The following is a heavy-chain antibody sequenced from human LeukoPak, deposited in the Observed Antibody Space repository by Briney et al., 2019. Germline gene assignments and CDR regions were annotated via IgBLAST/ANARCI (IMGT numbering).Heavy chain of an antibody. V-gene: IGHV4-4*02. Sequence: SGTLSLTCAVSGGSISSSNWWSWVRQPPGKGLEWIGEIYHSGSTNYNPSLKSRVTISVDTSKNQFSLKLSSVTAADTAVYYCARADGGNSGLWYFDLWGRGTLVTVSS. CDR1: GGSISSSNW. J-gene: IGHJ2*01. D-gene: IGHD4-23*01. CDR2: IYHSGST. CDR3: ARADGGNSGLWYFDL.